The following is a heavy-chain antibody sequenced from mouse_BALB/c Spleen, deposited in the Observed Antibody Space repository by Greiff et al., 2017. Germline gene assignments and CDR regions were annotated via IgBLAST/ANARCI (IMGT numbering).Heavy chain of an antibody. CDR1: GFSLTGYG. CDR3: DSSRTYYGNYWFAY. D-gene: IGHD2-10*01. CDR2: IWGDGST. J-gene: IGHJ3*01. Sequence: QVQLKESGPGLVAPSQSLSITCTVSGFSLTGYGVNWVRQPPGKGLEWLGMIWGDGSTDYNSALKSRLSISKDNSKSQVFLKMNSLQTDDTARYYCDSSRTYYGNYWFAYWGQGTLVTVSA. V-gene: IGHV2-6-7*01.